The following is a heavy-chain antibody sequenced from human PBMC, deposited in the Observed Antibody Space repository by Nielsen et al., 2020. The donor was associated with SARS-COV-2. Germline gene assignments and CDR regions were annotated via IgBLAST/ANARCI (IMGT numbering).Heavy chain of an antibody. CDR2: ISDGSGSR. V-gene: IGHV3-23*01. D-gene: IGHD3-16*01. Sequence: GESLKISCEASGFIFSKYAMSWVRQAPGKGLEWVSGISDGSGSRNYADSVKGRFAISRDNSKNTLYLEMNTLRAEDTAIYYCVCDDYVFHDFYGLDVWGQGTTVTVSS. CDR1: GFIFSKYA. CDR3: VCDDYVFHDFYGLDV. J-gene: IGHJ6*02.